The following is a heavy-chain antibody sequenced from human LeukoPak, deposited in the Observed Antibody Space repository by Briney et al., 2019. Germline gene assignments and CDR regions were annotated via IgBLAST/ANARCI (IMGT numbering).Heavy chain of an antibody. J-gene: IGHJ6*03. V-gene: IGHV4-34*01. CDR2: INLSGST. D-gene: IGHD6-13*01. CDR3: ARGGRYMSASWYRSVYYYMDV. CDR1: GGSFNDYY. Sequence: PSETLSLTCAVYGGSFNDYYWNSIPQPPPKRLEWIGEINLSGSTTYNPSLRSRVTISLDESKNQFALTLSSVTAADTAVYFCARGGRYMSASWYRSVYYYMDVWGKGTTVTVSS.